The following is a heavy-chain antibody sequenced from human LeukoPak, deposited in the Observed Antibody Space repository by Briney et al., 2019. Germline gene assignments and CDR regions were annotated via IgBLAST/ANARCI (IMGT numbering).Heavy chain of an antibody. D-gene: IGHD6-13*01. Sequence: SETLSLTCTVSGGSISSYYWSWIRQPPGKGLEWIGYIYYSGSTNYNPSLKSRVTISVDTSKNQFSLKLSSVTAADTAVYYCARDRGSSWSFDYWGQGALVTVSS. CDR2: IYYSGST. CDR1: GGSISSYY. J-gene: IGHJ4*02. CDR3: ARDRGSSWSFDY. V-gene: IGHV4-59*01.